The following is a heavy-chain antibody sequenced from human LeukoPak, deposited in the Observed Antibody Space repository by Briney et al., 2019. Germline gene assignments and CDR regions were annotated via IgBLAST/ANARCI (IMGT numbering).Heavy chain of an antibody. CDR2: IYPADSDT. J-gene: IGHJ6*04. D-gene: IGHD2-2*01. CDR3: ARLLGYCSSTSCLYGMDV. Sequence: GESLKISCKGSGYSFTNYWIGWVRQMPGKGLEWMGIIYPADSDTRYSPSFQGQVTIPVDKSISTAYLQWSSLKASDTAMYYCARLLGYCSSTSCLYGMDVWGKGTTVTVSS. CDR1: GYSFTNYW. V-gene: IGHV5-51*01.